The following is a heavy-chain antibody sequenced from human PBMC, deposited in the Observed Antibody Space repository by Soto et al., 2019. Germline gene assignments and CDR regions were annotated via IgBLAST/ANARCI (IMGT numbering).Heavy chain of an antibody. J-gene: IGHJ4*02. CDR1: GGSFNRHT. CDR3: ARGWGYDSTDYYYAY. CDR2: IIPIFGTA. V-gene: IGHV1-69*06. D-gene: IGHD3-22*01. Sequence: QVQLVQSGAEVRKPGSSVRVSCKASGGSFNRHTISWVRQAPGQGLEWMGGIIPIFGTANHAQKFQGRVTIIADKSTSTGYMELSILRSDDMALYYCARGWGYDSTDYYYAYWGQGTLVIVSS.